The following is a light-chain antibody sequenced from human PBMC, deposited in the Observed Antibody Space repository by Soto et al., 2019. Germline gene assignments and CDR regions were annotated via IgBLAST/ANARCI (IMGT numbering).Light chain of an antibody. CDR3: QQYNNWPPSP. Sequence: EIVMTQSPATLSVSPGERATLSCRASQSVSSNLAWYQQKPGQAPRLLIYGASTRATGNPARFSGSGSGTEFTLPISSLQSEDFAVYYCQQYNNWPPSPVGQGTKLEIK. V-gene: IGKV3-15*01. CDR2: GAS. CDR1: QSVSSN. J-gene: IGKJ2*01.